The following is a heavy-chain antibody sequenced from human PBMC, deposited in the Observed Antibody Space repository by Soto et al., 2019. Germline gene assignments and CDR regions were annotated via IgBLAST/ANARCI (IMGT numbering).Heavy chain of an antibody. V-gene: IGHV3-23*01. D-gene: IGHD3-10*01. J-gene: IGHJ4*02. CDR2: FRTSGDGGTT. CDR3: AKKVNSGPGSQYFDY. CDR1: GFTFSSYS. Sequence: GGSLRLSCAASGFTFSSYSMSWVRQAPGKGLEWVSGFRTSGDGGTTYYADSVKGRFTISRDNSKNMLFLQMNSLRAKDTAIYYCAKKVNSGPGSQYFDYWGQGTLVTSPQ.